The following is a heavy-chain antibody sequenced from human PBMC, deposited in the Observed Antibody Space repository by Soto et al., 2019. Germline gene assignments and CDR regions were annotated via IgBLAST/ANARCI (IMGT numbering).Heavy chain of an antibody. Sequence: KTSETLSLTCTVSGGSISSYYCSWIRQPPGKGLEWIGYIYYSGSTNYNPSLKSRVTISVDTSKNQFSLKLSSVTAADTAVYYCARDSHGDYSYYYYYGMDVWGQGTTVTVSS. J-gene: IGHJ6*02. CDR3: ARDSHGDYSYYYYYGMDV. CDR1: GGSISSYY. CDR2: IYYSGST. D-gene: IGHD4-17*01. V-gene: IGHV4-59*01.